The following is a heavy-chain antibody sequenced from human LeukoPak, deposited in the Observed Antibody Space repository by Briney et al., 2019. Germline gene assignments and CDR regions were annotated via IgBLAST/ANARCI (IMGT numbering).Heavy chain of an antibody. CDR1: GFTFSSYA. CDR2: ISGSGGST. CDR3: AKLPDKMVRGYFDY. Sequence: PGGSLRLSCAASGFTFSSYAMSWVRQAPGKGLEWVSAISGSGGSTSYADSVKGRFTISRDNSKNTLYLQMNSLRAEDTAVYYCAKLPDKMVRGYFDYWGQGTLVTVSS. V-gene: IGHV3-23*01. D-gene: IGHD3-10*01. J-gene: IGHJ4*02.